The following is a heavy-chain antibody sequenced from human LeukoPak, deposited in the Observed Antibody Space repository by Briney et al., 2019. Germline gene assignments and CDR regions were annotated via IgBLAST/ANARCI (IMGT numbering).Heavy chain of an antibody. CDR1: GFTFPNYV. V-gene: IGHV3-30*03. CDR3: AREKDRSPDKILKDY. D-gene: IGHD1-14*01. J-gene: IGHJ4*02. CDR2: ISYDGSNK. Sequence: GGSLRLSCAASGFTFPNYVMSWVRQAPGKGLEWVAVISYDGSNKYYADSVKGRFTISRDNSKNTLYLQMNSLRAEDTAVYYRAREKDRSPDKILKDYWGQGTLVTVSS.